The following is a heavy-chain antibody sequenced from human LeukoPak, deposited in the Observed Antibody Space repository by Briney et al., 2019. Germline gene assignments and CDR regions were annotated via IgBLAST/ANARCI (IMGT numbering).Heavy chain of an antibody. Sequence: SETLSLTRTVSGDSISSYYWRWIRQAPGKGLEWIGYIYYSGSTNYNPSLKSRLTISVDTSKNQFSLKLSAVTAADTAVYYCATGEGCSGGSCYSAFGYWGQGTLVTVSS. CDR2: IYYSGST. CDR3: ATGEGCSGGSCYSAFGY. J-gene: IGHJ4*02. D-gene: IGHD2-15*01. CDR1: GDSISSYY. V-gene: IGHV4-59*01.